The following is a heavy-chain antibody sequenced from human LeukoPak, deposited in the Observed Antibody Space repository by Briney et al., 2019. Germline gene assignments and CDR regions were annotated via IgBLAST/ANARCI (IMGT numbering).Heavy chain of an antibody. J-gene: IGHJ4*02. CDR2: FDPEDGET. CDR1: GYTLTELS. Sequence: ASVKDSCKVSGYTLTELSMHWVRQAPGKGLEWMGGFDPEDGETIYAQKFQGRVTMTEDTSTDTAYMELSSLRSEDTAVYYCVLLPGCSSTSCSPDYWGQGTLVTVSS. V-gene: IGHV1-24*01. D-gene: IGHD2-2*01. CDR3: VLLPGCSSTSCSPDY.